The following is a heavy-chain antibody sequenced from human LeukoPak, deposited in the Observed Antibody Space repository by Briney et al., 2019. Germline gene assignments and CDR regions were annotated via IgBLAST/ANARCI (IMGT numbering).Heavy chain of an antibody. V-gene: IGHV4-34*01. CDR1: GGSFSGYY. CDR3: AARETLEGILFTMIPGYFDY. Sequence: SETLSLTCAVYGGSFSGYYWSWIRQPPGKGLEWIGEINHSGGTNYNPSLKSRVTISVDTSKNQFSLKLSSVTAADTAVYYCAARETLEGILFTMIPGYFDYWGQGTLVTVSS. CDR2: INHSGGT. J-gene: IGHJ4*02. D-gene: IGHD3-22*01.